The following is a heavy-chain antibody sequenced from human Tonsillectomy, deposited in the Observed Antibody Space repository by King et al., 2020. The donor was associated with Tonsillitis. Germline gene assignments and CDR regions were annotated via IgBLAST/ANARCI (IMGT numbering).Heavy chain of an antibody. CDR1: GFSLSTSGVG. Sequence: TLKESGPTLVKPTQTLTLTCTFSGFSLSTSGVGVGWIRQPPGKALECLALIYWDDDKRYSPSLKSRLTITKDTSKNQVVLTMTNMDPVDTATYNCAHTHVLRYFDWPSDYNWFDPWGQGTLVTVSS. CDR3: AHTHVLRYFDWPSDYNWFDP. D-gene: IGHD3-9*01. V-gene: IGHV2-5*02. J-gene: IGHJ5*02. CDR2: IYWDDDK.